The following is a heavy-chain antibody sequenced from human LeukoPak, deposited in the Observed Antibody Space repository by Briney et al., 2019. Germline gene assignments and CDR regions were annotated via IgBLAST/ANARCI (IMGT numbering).Heavy chain of an antibody. CDR3: AKAPYYYDSSGYSPSDY. D-gene: IGHD3-22*01. J-gene: IGHJ4*02. CDR2: INWNGGST. CDR1: GFTFEDYG. V-gene: IGHV3-20*04. Sequence: GGSLRLSCAASGFTFEDYGMSWVRQAPGKGLEWVSGINWNGGSTGYADSVKGRFTISRDNAKNSLYLQMNSLRAEDTALYYCAKAPYYYDSSGYSPSDYWGQGTLVTVSS.